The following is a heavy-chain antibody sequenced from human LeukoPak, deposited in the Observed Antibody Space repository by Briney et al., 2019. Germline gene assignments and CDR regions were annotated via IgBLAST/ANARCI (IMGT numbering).Heavy chain of an antibody. CDR2: IIPILGIA. Sequence: ASVKVSCKASGGTFSSYAISWVRQAPGQGPEWMGRIIPILGIANYAQKFQGRVTITADKSTSTAYMELSSLRSEDTAVYYCARSGYSGYPWYFDYWGQGTLVTVSS. V-gene: IGHV1-69*04. D-gene: IGHD5-12*01. CDR1: GGTFSSYA. CDR3: ARSGYSGYPWYFDY. J-gene: IGHJ4*02.